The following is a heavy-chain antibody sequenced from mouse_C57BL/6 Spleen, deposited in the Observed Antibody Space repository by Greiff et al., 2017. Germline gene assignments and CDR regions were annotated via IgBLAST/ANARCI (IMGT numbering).Heavy chain of an antibody. CDR3: AGTTVVGDY. J-gene: IGHJ2*01. Sequence: QVQLKQPGAELVKPGASVKLSCKASGYTFTSYWMHWVKQRPGQGLEWIGMIHPNSGSTNYNEKFKSKATLTVDKSSSTAYMQLSSLTSEDSAVYYCAGTTVVGDYWGQGTTLTVSS. CDR2: IHPNSGST. CDR1: GYTFTSYW. V-gene: IGHV1-64*01. D-gene: IGHD1-1*01.